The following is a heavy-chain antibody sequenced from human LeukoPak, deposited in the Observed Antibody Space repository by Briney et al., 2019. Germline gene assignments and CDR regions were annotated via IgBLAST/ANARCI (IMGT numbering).Heavy chain of an antibody. D-gene: IGHD3-22*01. CDR3: ARLPSTDYSIDY. J-gene: IGHJ4*02. CDR1: GGSMGNAIYC. Sequence: SETLSLTCLVSGGSMGNAIYCSGCFRQPPGEGLAWIASISYNGITSYNPSLRSRVTISIDTSKKQLSLSLTSMTAADTAIYYCARLPSTDYSIDYWGQGTLVTVSA. CDR2: ISYNGIT. V-gene: IGHV4-39*01.